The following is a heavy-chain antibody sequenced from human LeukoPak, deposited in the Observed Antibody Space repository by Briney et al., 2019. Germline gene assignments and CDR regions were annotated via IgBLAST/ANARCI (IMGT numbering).Heavy chain of an antibody. CDR2: IRNKANSYTT. CDR3: ARRNSVTQGLDN. J-gene: IGHJ4*02. V-gene: IGHV3-72*01. Sequence: GGSLRLSCVASGFPFRSFSMNWVRQAPGKGLEWIGRIRNKANSYTTEYAASVKGRFTVSRDDSKNSLFLQMNSLESEDTAVYYCARRNSVTQGLDNWGQGTLVTVSS. CDR1: GFPFRSFS. D-gene: IGHD5/OR15-5a*01.